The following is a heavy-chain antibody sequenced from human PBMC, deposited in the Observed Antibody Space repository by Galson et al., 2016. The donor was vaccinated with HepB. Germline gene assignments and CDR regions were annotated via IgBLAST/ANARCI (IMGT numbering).Heavy chain of an antibody. CDR1: GGSFTDSY. V-gene: IGHV3-7*03. CDR2: IKQDGSEK. Sequence: ETLSLTCAVSGGSFTDSYWSWIRQAPGKGLEWVANIKQDGSEKYYVDSVKGRFTISRDNAKNSLFLQMNSLRAEDTAVYYCARTSSGWNAMSSFDIWGQGTMVTVSS. CDR3: ARTSSGWNAMSSFDI. J-gene: IGHJ3*02. D-gene: IGHD6-19*01.